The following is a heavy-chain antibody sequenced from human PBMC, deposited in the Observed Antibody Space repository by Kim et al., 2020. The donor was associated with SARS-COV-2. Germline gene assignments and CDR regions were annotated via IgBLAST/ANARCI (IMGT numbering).Heavy chain of an antibody. V-gene: IGHV4-59*08. J-gene: IGHJ3*02. CDR3: ARLGLGNYDSSGYRNINAFDI. D-gene: IGHD3-22*01. CDR1: GGSISSYY. Sequence: SETLSLTCTVSGGSISSYYWSWIRQPPGKGLEWIGYIYYSGSTNYNPSLKSRVTISVDTSKNQFSLKLSSVTAADTAVYYCARLGLGNYDSSGYRNINAFDIWGQGKMVTVSS. CDR2: IYYSGST.